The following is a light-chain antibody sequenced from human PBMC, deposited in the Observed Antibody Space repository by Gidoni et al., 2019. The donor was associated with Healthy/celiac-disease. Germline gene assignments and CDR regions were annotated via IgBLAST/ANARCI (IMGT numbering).Light chain of an antibody. CDR2: EVS. J-gene: IGLJ2*01. Sequence: QSALTQPASVSGSPGPSITISCTGTSSDVGGYNYVSWYQQHPGKAPKLMIYEVSNRPSGVSNRFSGSKSGNTASRTISGLQAEDEADYYCSSYTSSSTLVFGGGTKLTVL. V-gene: IGLV2-14*01. CDR3: SSYTSSSTLV. CDR1: SSDVGGYNY.